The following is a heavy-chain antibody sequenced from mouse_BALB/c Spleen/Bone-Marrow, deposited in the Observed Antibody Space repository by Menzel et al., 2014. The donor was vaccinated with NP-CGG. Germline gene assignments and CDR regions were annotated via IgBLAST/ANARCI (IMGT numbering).Heavy chain of an antibody. J-gene: IGHJ3*01. CDR1: GYTFTSYS. D-gene: IGHD1-1*02. CDR3: ARGWLITY. CDR2: FYPGNGDT. Sequence: QVQLQQSGAELVKPGASVKMSRKASGYTFTSYSMHWVKQTPGQGLEWIGTFYPGNGDTSYNQKFKGKATLTADTFSSTAYMQLSSLTSEDSAVYYCARGWLITYWGHGTLVTVSA. V-gene: IGHV1-12*01.